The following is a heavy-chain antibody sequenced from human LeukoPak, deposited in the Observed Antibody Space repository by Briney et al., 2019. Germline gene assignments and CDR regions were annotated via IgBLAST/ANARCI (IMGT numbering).Heavy chain of an antibody. D-gene: IGHD3-22*01. CDR1: GFTVSSNY. J-gene: IGHJ4*02. CDR3: ATPSYYYDSSGYTFDY. V-gene: IGHV3-66*04. Sequence: GGSLRLSCAASGFTVSSNYMSWVRQAPGKGLEWVSVIYSGGSTYYADSVKGRFTISRDNSKNTLYLQMNSLRAEDTAVYYCATPSYYYDSSGYTFDYWGQGTLVTVSS. CDR2: IYSGGST.